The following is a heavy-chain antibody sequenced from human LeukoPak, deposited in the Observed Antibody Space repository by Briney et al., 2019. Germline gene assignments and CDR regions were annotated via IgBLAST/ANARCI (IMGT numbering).Heavy chain of an antibody. V-gene: IGHV3-48*03. CDR2: ISSSGSSI. CDR3: ATQGRRAMLGI. J-gene: IGHJ3*02. CDR1: GFTFSSYE. Sequence: GGYLRLSCAASGFTFSSYEMNWVRQAPGKGLEWVSYISSSGSSIYYADSVKGRFTISRDNAKNSLYLQMNSLRAEDTAVYYCATQGRRAMLGIWGQGTMVTVSS. D-gene: IGHD3-10*02.